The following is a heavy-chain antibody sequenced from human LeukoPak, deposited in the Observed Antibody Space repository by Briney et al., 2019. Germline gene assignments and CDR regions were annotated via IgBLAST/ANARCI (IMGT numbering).Heavy chain of an antibody. Sequence: GASVKVSCKASGYTCTVYYMHWVRQPPGQGLEGMGWINPNCGGTKYAQKFQGRVTMTRDTSNSSAYMEVSSLRSDDTAVYYCARARGLDYYGSGSYSGSDSDYYYYYMDVWGKGTTVTISS. V-gene: IGHV1-2*02. CDR1: GYTCTVYY. CDR2: INPNCGGT. D-gene: IGHD3-10*01. J-gene: IGHJ6*03. CDR3: ARARGLDYYGSGSYSGSDSDYYYYYMDV.